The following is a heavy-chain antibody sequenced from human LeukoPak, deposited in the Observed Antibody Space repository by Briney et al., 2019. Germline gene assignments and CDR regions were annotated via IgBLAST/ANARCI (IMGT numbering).Heavy chain of an antibody. Sequence: PSETLSHTRAVYRGSLSGYYWSWIRQTPGKGLEWIGEINHSGSTYYNPSLKSRVTISVGTSKNQFSLKLSSVTAADTAVYYCARGPSRGWELPFDYWGQGTLVTVSS. V-gene: IGHV4-34*01. CDR3: ARGPSRGWELPFDY. D-gene: IGHD1-26*01. J-gene: IGHJ4*02. CDR2: INHSGST. CDR1: RGSLSGYY.